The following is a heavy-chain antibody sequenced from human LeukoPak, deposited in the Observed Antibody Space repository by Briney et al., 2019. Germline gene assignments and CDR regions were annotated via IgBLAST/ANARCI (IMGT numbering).Heavy chain of an antibody. CDR3: ARGLVPAAMSRKRYYYYYYMDV. Sequence: GRSLRLSCTASGFTFGSYSMNWVRQAPGKGLEWVSSISSSSSYIYYADSVKGRFTISRDNAKNSLYLQMNSLRAEDTAVYYCARGLVPAAMSRKRYYYYYYMDVWGKGTTVTVSS. J-gene: IGHJ6*03. V-gene: IGHV3-21*01. CDR2: ISSSSSYI. D-gene: IGHD2-2*01. CDR1: GFTFGSYS.